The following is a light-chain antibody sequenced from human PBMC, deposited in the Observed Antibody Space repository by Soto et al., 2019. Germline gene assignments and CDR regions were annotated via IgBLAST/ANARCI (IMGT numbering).Light chain of an antibody. J-gene: IGKJ2*01. V-gene: IGKV1-5*03. Sequence: DIQMTQSPSTLSGSVGDRVTITCRASQTISSWLAWYQQKPGKAPKLLIYKASTLKSGVPSRFSGSGSGTEFSLSISSLQLDDFATYYCQQYSTYPYIFGQGTKVDIK. CDR2: KAS. CDR1: QTISSW. CDR3: QQYSTYPYI.